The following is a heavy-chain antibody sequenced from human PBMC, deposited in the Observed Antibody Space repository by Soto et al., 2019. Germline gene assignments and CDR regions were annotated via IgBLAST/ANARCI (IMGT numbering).Heavy chain of an antibody. V-gene: IGHV4-30-2*01. CDR1: GGSISSGGYS. CDR3: ARRVDNDESYYFDY. J-gene: IGHJ4*02. Sequence: QLQLQESGSGLVKPSQTLSLTCAVSGGSISSGGYSWSWIRQPPGKGLEFIGYNHHSGYTYYNPSLKSRVTISVDRSKNQLSLKLSSVTAAETAVYYCARRVDNDESYYFDYWGQGALVTVSS. CDR2: NHHSGYT. D-gene: IGHD1-1*01.